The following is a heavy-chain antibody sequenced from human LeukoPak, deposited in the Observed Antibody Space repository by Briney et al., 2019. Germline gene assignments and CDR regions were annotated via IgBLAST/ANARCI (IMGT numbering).Heavy chain of an antibody. V-gene: IGHV4-34*01. Sequence: SETLPLTCAVYGGSFSGYYWSWIRQPPGKGLEWIGEINHSGSTNYNPSLKSRVTISVDTSKNQFSLKLSSVTAADTAVYYCARGYYYVPFDYWGQGTLVTVSS. CDR1: GGSFSGYY. D-gene: IGHD3-10*02. CDR3: ARGYYYVPFDY. J-gene: IGHJ4*02. CDR2: INHSGST.